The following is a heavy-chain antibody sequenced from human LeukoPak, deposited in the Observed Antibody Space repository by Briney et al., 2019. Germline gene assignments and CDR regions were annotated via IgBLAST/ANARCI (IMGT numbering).Heavy chain of an antibody. Sequence: ASVKVSCKASGYTFTSYGISWVRQAPGQGLEWMGWISAYNGNTNYAQKLQGRVTMTTDTSTSTAYMELRSLRSDDTAVYYCAIKGYSSSWYNSFDYWGQGTLVTVSS. CDR2: ISAYNGNT. V-gene: IGHV1-18*01. CDR3: AIKGYSSSWYNSFDY. D-gene: IGHD6-13*01. CDR1: GYTFTSYG. J-gene: IGHJ4*02.